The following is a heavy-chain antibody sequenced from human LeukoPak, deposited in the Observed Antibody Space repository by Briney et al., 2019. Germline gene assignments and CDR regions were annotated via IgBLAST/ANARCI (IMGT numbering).Heavy chain of an antibody. D-gene: IGHD3-10*01. CDR1: GDSISGYY. V-gene: IGHV4-59*01. CDR3: ARDASITMVRGVIMSRYFDL. J-gene: IGHJ2*01. CDR2: IYYSGST. Sequence: PSETLFLTCTVSGDSISGYYWSWIRQPPGKGLEWIGFIYYSGSTNYNPSLKSRVTISVDTSKNQFSLKLSSVTAADTAVYYCARDASITMVRGVIMSRYFDLWGRGTLVTVSS.